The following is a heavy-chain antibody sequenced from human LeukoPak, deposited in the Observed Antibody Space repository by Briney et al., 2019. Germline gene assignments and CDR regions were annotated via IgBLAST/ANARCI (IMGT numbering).Heavy chain of an antibody. Sequence: ASVKLSCKASGYTFTIYYMHWVRQAPGQRLEWKGWINPNSGGTNYEQKFQGRVTTTRDTSISTAYMELSSLRSDEPAGYNCARGPNLGPARYGFGYWGQGTLVTVSS. CDR2: INPNSGGT. J-gene: IGHJ4*02. CDR3: ARGPNLGPARYGFGY. CDR1: GYTFTIYY. V-gene: IGHV1-2*02. D-gene: IGHD5-18*01.